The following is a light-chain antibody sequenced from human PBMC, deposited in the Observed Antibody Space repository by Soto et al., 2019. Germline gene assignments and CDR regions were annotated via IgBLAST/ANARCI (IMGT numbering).Light chain of an antibody. CDR2: AAT. CDR1: QGISSY. Sequence: DIQMTQSPSSLSASVGDRVTITCRASQGISSYLAWFQQKPGKAPKSLIYAATSLQIGVTSKFSGSGSAAEFPLASSRLQPEDVATYYCQQYNTYPNTLGQVNKLVIK. J-gene: IGKJ2*01. CDR3: QQYNTYPNT. V-gene: IGKV1-16*02.